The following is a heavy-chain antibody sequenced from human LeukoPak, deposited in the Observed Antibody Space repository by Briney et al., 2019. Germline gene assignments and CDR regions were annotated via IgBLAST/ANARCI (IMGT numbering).Heavy chain of an antibody. Sequence: TSETLSLTCTVSGGSISSSSYYWGWIRQPPGKGLEWIGSIYYSGSTYYNPSLKSRVTISVDTSKNQFSLKLSSVTAADTAVYYCARDVPLGYCSSTSCYPDWGQGTLVTVSS. CDR3: ARDVPLGYCSSTSCYPD. J-gene: IGHJ4*02. CDR1: GGSISSSSYY. D-gene: IGHD2-2*01. CDR2: IYYSGST. V-gene: IGHV4-39*07.